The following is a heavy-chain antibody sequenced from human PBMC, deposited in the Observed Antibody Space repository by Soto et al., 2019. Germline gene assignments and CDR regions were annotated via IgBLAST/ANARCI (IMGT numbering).Heavy chain of an antibody. CDR2: TYQSGSA. CDR1: GGSISSGGYS. J-gene: IGHJ6*02. Sequence: TLALTCTVSGGSISSGGYSWTWIRQSPGKGLEWIGYTYQSGSAYYNPSLKSRVTISVERSKNQFSLNLTSVTPEEKAVYYCATHYYGMDVCGQGTTVTVSS. CDR3: ATHYYGMDV. V-gene: IGHV4-30-2*06.